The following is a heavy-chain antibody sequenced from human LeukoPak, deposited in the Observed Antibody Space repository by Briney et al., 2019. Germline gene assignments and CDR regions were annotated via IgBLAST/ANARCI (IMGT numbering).Heavy chain of an antibody. D-gene: IGHD3-16*01. Sequence: PGGSLSLSCAASGFTLSSYGMTWVRQAPGKGLEWVSTITRGGGSTYYSDSVKGRFTISRDNSKNTLYLQMNSLRAEDTAVYYCAKGGGGFLDYWGQGTLVTVSS. CDR2: ITRGGGST. CDR1: GFTLSSYG. CDR3: AKGGGGFLDY. V-gene: IGHV3-23*01. J-gene: IGHJ4*02.